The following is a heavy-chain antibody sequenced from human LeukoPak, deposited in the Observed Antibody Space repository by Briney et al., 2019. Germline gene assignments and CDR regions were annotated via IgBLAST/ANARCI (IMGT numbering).Heavy chain of an antibody. CDR2: ISGSGDTT. Sequence: GGSLRLSCAASGFSFSTYGMGWVRQAPGEGPEWVSSISGSGDTTYYAESVKGRFTISRDNSKNMLYLQMNSLRAEDTAVYYCARSLRVRGVPDYMDVWGKGTTVIISS. CDR1: GFSFSTYG. CDR3: ARSLRVRGVPDYMDV. D-gene: IGHD3-10*02. V-gene: IGHV3-23*01. J-gene: IGHJ6*03.